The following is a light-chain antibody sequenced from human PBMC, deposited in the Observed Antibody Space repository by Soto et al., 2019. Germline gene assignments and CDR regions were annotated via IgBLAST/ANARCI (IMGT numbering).Light chain of an antibody. V-gene: IGLV1-51*01. CDR1: RSNIGNNY. CDR3: GTWDSSLSAGV. J-gene: IGLJ2*01. CDR2: ENN. Sequence: QSVLTQPPSVSAAPGQSVTISCSGGRSNIGNNYVSWYQHLPGTAPKLLIYENNKRPAGIPDRVSGSKSGTSATLDITGLQTGDEADYYCGTWDSSLSAGVFGGGTKVTVL.